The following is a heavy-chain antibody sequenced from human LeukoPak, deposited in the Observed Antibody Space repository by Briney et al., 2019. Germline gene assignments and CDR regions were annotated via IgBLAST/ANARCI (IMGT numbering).Heavy chain of an antibody. J-gene: IGHJ5*02. CDR1: GGSISSGDHY. CDR3: ARQWRNQVVVVSRSNWFDP. Sequence: SQTLSLTCTVSGGSISSGDHYWSWIRQPPGKGLEWIGYIYYSGSTYYNPSLKSRVTISVDTSKNQFSLKLSSVTAADTAVYYCARQWRNQVVVVSRSNWFDPWGQGTLVTVSS. D-gene: IGHD3-22*01. CDR2: IYYSGST. V-gene: IGHV4-30-4*01.